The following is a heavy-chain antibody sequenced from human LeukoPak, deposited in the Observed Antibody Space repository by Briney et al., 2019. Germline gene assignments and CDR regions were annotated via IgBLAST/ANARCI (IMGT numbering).Heavy chain of an antibody. CDR2: IYYSGST. J-gene: IGHJ6*02. V-gene: IGHV4-59*12. D-gene: IGHD3-3*01. CDR3: ARDLRITIFGVVIQSSYYYYGMDV. Sequence: SETLSLTCTVSGGSISSYYWSWIRQPPGKGLEWIGYIYYSGSTNYNPSLKSRVTISVDTSKNQFSLKLSSVTAADTAVYYCARDLRITIFGVVIQSSYYYYGMDVWGQGTTVTVSS. CDR1: GGSISSYY.